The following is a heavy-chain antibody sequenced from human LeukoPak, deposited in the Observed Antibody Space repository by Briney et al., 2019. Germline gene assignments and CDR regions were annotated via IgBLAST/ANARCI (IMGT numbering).Heavy chain of an antibody. J-gene: IGHJ4*02. Sequence: SETLSLTCSVSGGSVSSSNHCWGWIRQPPGKGLEWIASIYYTGSTNNNPSLKNRVTMSVDTSKNQFSLRVNSVTAADTAVYYCAREYSGFDYWGQGTLVTVSS. CDR2: IYYTGST. D-gene: IGHD5-12*01. V-gene: IGHV4-39*02. CDR3: AREYSGFDY. CDR1: GGSVSSSNHC.